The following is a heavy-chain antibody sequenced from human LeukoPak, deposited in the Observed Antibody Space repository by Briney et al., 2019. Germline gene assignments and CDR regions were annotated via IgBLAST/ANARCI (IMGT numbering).Heavy chain of an antibody. V-gene: IGHV3-21*04. CDR3: ARERGYSSNWYFQGGYYYYYMDV. J-gene: IGHJ6*03. CDR1: GFTFSIYS. CDR2: ISNRSCYI. Sequence: GGPVRLSCAPWGFTFSIYSMNGVRHSPGKALECFLSISNRSCYIFYTDSVKGRFTISRDNAKNSLYLQMNSLSAEDTALYYCARERGYSSNWYFQGGYYYYYMDVWGKGTTVTVSS. D-gene: IGHD6-13*01.